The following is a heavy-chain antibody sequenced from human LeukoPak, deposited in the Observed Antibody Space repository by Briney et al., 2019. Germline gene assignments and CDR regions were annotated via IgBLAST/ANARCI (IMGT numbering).Heavy chain of an antibody. V-gene: IGHV3-30*18. J-gene: IGHJ4*02. D-gene: IGHD6-13*01. CDR3: AKDRSTTWSFDY. CDR1: GFTFSFSG. CDR2: ISDDGSRK. Sequence: GGPLRLSCAASGFTFSFSGMYWVRQAPGKGLEWVAFISDDGSRKYYADSVKGRFTISRDNSKNTLYLQMNSLRTEDTAVYYCAKDRSTTWSFDYWGQGTLVTVSS.